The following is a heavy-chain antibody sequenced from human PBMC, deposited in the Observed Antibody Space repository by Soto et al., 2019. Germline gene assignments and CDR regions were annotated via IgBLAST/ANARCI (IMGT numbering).Heavy chain of an antibody. D-gene: IGHD6-25*01. J-gene: IGHJ6*02. Sequence: EVQLVESRGGLVQPGGSLRLSCAASGFTFSSYWMSWVRQAPGKGLEWVANIKQDGSEKYYADSVKGRFTISRDNAKNLLYLQMNSLRAEDTAVYYCASGQRLLPYYGMYVWGQGTTVTVCS. CDR2: IKQDGSEK. V-gene: IGHV3-7*01. CDR3: ASGQRLLPYYGMYV. CDR1: GFTFSSYW.